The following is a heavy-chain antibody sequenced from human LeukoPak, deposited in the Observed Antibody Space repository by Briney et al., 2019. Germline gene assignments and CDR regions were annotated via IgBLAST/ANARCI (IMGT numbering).Heavy chain of an antibody. D-gene: IGHD3-22*01. CDR2: ISSSGRTT. J-gene: IGHJ3*01. CDR1: GFTLSTYE. CDR3: ARGGNIGYNYNAFDV. Sequence: GGSLRLSCAASGFTLSTYEMNWVRLAPGKGLEWVSFISSSGRTTYYADSVKGRFTISRDNAKNSLYLQMNSLRAEDTAVFYCARGGNIGYNYNAFDVWGQGTMVTVSS. V-gene: IGHV3-48*03.